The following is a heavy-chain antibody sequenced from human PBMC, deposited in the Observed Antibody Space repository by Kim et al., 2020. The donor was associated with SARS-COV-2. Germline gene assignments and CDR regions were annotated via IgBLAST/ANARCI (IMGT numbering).Heavy chain of an antibody. V-gene: IGHV1-24*01. D-gene: IGHD2-15*01. CDR3: ATTPVVVVAALSG. J-gene: IGHJ4*02. Sequence: YAQKSQGRVTMTEDTSTDTDYMELSSLRSEDTAVYYCATTPVVVVAALSGWGQGTLVTVSS.